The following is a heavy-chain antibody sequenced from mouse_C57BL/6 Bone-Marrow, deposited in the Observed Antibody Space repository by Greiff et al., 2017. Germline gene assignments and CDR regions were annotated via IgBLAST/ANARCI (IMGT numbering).Heavy chain of an antibody. V-gene: IGHV2-6-1*01. CDR3: ARQREYYGSSYDDAMDY. D-gene: IGHD1-1*01. J-gene: IGHJ4*01. Sequence: VKVVESGPGLVAPSQCLSISCTVSGFSLTSYGVHWVRPPPGKGLAWLVVLWSDGSTTYTSALNSSLRIRKDNSKSQVFLKMNRLQTEDTGMYYGARQREYYGSSYDDAMDYWGQGTSGTVSS. CDR2: LWSDGST. CDR1: GFSLTSYG.